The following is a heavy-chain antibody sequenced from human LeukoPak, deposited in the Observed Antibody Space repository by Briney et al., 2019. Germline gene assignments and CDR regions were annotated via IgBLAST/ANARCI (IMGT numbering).Heavy chain of an antibody. D-gene: IGHD3-22*01. J-gene: IGHJ5*02. V-gene: IGHV4-59*13. CDR1: GGSISSYY. Sequence: PSETLSLTCTVSGGSISSYYWSWIRQPPGKGLEWIGYVYYSGSTTYNPSLKSRVPISVDTSKNQFSLKLSSVTAADTAVYYCARAPYTSGFYFFDPWGQGTLVTVSS. CDR3: ARAPYTSGFYFFDP. CDR2: VYYSGST.